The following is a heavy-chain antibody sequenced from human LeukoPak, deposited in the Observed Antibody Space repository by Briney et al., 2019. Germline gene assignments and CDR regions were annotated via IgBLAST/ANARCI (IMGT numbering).Heavy chain of an antibody. V-gene: IGHV3-20*01. CDR2: INWNGGST. CDR1: GFTFDDYG. CDR3: ARGIAVAGSYFFDY. D-gene: IGHD6-19*01. Sequence: GGSLRLSCAASGFTFDDYGMSWVRQAPGKGLEWVSGINWNGGSTGYADSVKGRFTISRDNAKNSLYLQMNSLRAEDTALYHCARGIAVAGSYFFDYWGQGTLVTVSS. J-gene: IGHJ4*02.